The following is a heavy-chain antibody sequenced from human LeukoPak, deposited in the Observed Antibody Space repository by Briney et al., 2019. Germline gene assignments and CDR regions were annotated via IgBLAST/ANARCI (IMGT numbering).Heavy chain of an antibody. CDR3: AGSPHCSSTSCYSGNWFDP. Sequence: GASVKVSCKASGYTFIGYYMHWVRQAPGQGLEWMGWINPNSGFTNYTQKFQGRVTMTRDTSISTAYMELSSLRSEDTAVYYCAGSPHCSSTSCYSGNWFDPWGQGTLVTVSS. CDR2: INPNSGFT. J-gene: IGHJ5*02. V-gene: IGHV1-2*02. CDR1: GYTFIGYY. D-gene: IGHD2-2*01.